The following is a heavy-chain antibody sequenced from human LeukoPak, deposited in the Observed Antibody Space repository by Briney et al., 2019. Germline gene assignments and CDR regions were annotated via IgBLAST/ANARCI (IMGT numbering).Heavy chain of an antibody. CDR1: GGTFSNYA. V-gene: IGHV1-69*05. J-gene: IGHJ6*03. CDR3: ARGTAVGVPAAMPLHYYYYMDV. CDR2: IIPIFGTA. D-gene: IGHD2-2*01. Sequence: ASVKVSCKASGGTFSNYAISWVRQAPGQGLEWMGGIIPIFGTANYAQKFQGRVTITTDESTSTAYMELSSLRSEDTAVYYCARGTAVGVPAAMPLHYYYYMDVWGKGTTVTVSS.